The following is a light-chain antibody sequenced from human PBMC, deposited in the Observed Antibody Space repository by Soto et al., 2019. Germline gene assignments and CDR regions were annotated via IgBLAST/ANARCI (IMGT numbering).Light chain of an antibody. CDR2: DAS. J-gene: IGKJ4*01. CDR3: QHRGNWPLT. CDR1: QSVRSY. Sequence: EIVLTQSPATLSLSPGERATLSCRASQSVRSYLAWYQQKPGQAPRLLIYDASNRATGIPARFSGSGSGTDFTLTISSLEPEDFAVYYCQHRGNWPLTFGGGTKVEIK. V-gene: IGKV3-11*01.